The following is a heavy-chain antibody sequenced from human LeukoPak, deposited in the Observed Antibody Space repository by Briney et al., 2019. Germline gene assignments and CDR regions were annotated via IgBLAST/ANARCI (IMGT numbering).Heavy chain of an antibody. V-gene: IGHV3-30*02. D-gene: IGHD6-13*01. Sequence: PGGSLRLSCAASGFTFSTYAMHWVRQAPGRGLEWVAFIWPDGSKKYYADSVKGRFAISRENSKNTVYLQMNDLRPEDTALYFCAKTSSSPESYFDYWGQAWPPTVSS. CDR3: AKTSSSPESYFDY. J-gene: IGHJ4*01. CDR2: IWPDGSKK. CDR1: GFTFSTYA.